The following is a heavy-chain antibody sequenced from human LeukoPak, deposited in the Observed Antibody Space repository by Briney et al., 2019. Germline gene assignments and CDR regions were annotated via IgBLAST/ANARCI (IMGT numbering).Heavy chain of an antibody. CDR2: IYYSGST. V-gene: IGHV4-39*07. D-gene: IGHD3-22*01. Sequence: SETLSLTCTVSGGSISSSSYYWGWIRQPPGKGLKWIGSIYYSGSTYYNPSLKSRVTISVDTSKNQFSLKLSSVTAADTAVYYCARTIGTYYYDSSGYYRRKGFDYWGQGTLVTVSS. J-gene: IGHJ4*02. CDR3: ARTIGTYYYDSSGYYRRKGFDY. CDR1: GGSISSSSYY.